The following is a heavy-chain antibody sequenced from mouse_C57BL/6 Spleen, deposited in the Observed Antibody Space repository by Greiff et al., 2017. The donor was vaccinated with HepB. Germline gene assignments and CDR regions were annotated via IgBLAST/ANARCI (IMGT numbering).Heavy chain of an antibody. Sequence: EVQWVESGGDLVKPGGSLKLSCAASGFTFSSYGMSWVRQTPDKRLEWVATISSGGSYTYYPDSVKGRFTISRDNAKNTLYLQMSSLKSEDTAMYYCARRDGRGYYFDYWGQGTTLTVSS. D-gene: IGHD1-1*01. V-gene: IGHV5-6*01. J-gene: IGHJ2*01. CDR1: GFTFSSYG. CDR3: ARRDGRGYYFDY. CDR2: ISSGGSYT.